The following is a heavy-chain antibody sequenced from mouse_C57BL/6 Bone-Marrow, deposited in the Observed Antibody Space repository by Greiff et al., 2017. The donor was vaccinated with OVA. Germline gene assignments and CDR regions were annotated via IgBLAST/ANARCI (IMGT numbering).Heavy chain of an antibody. CDR3: ARRTTVVAPYFDV. V-gene: IGHV1-42*01. J-gene: IGHJ1*03. CDR1: GYSFTGYY. Sequence: EVQLKESGPELVKPGASVKISCKASGYSFTGYYMNWVKQSPEKSLEWIGEINPSTGGTTYNQKFKAKATLTVDKSSSTAYMQLKSLTSEDSAVYYCARRTTVVAPYFDVWGTGTTVTVSS. CDR2: INPSTGGT. D-gene: IGHD1-1*01.